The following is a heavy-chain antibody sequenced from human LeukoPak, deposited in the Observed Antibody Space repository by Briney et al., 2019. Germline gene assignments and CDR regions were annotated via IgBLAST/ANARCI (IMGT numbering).Heavy chain of an antibody. V-gene: IGHV4-39*01. J-gene: IGHJ4*02. CDR1: GGSISSSSYY. CDR2: IYYSGST. Sequence: SETLSLTCTVSGGSISSSSYYWGWIRQPPGKGLEWVGSIYYSGSTYYNPSLKSRVTISVDTSKYQFSLKLSSVTAADTAVYYCARHPYSSGWYPYWGQGTLVTVSS. CDR3: ARHPYSSGWYPY. D-gene: IGHD6-19*01.